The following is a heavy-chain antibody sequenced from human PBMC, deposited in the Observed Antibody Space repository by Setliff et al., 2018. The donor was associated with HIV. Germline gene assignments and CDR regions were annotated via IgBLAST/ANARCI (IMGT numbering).Heavy chain of an antibody. V-gene: IGHV4-59*08. Sequence: SETLSLTCTVSGGSIINYFWSWIRLPPGKRLEWIGYIYYSGSTDYNPSLKSRVTISVDTSKNQFSLNLNSVIAADTAIYYCAKRTFGSGRLDPWGQGTLVTVSS. CDR3: AKRTFGSGRLDP. D-gene: IGHD3-16*01. CDR2: IYYSGST. J-gene: IGHJ5*02. CDR1: GGSIINYF.